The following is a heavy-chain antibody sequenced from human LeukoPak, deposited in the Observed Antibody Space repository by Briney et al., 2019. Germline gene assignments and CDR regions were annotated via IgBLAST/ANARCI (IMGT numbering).Heavy chain of an antibody. D-gene: IGHD2/OR15-2a*01. CDR1: GGSISSYY. Sequence: SETLSLTCTVSGGSISSYYWRWMRQPPGRGREWVGYIYYSGSTNYNPSLKSRVTISVDTSKNQFSLKLSSVTAADTAVYYCARGDLSYFDYWGQGTLVTVSS. CDR3: ARGDLSYFDY. V-gene: IGHV4-59*01. CDR2: IYYSGST. J-gene: IGHJ4*02.